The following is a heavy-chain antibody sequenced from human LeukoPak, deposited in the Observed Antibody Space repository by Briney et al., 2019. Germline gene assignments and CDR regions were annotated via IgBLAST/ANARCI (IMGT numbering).Heavy chain of an antibody. Sequence: ASVKVSCKASGYTFTGYYIHWVRQAPGQGLEWMGWINPNSGGTNYAQKFQGRVTITTDTSTSTAYMELRSLRSDDTAVYYCARFDSDDAFDIWGQGTMVTVSS. CDR2: INPNSGGT. CDR3: ARFDSDDAFDI. J-gene: IGHJ3*02. D-gene: IGHD3-9*01. CDR1: GYTFTGYY. V-gene: IGHV1-2*02.